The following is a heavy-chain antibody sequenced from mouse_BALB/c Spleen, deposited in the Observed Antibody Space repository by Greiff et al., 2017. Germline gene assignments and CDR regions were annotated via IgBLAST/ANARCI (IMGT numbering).Heavy chain of an antibody. CDR3: ARAGSYGGYFDV. Sequence: DVKLVESGGGLVQPGGSRKLSCAASGFTFSSFGMHWVRQAPEKGLEWVAYISSGSSTIYYADTVKGRFTISRDNPKNTLFLQMTSLRSEDTAMYYCARAGSYGGYFDVWGAGTTVTVSS. CDR2: ISSGSSTI. J-gene: IGHJ1*01. D-gene: IGHD1-1*01. CDR1: GFTFSSFG. V-gene: IGHV5-17*02.